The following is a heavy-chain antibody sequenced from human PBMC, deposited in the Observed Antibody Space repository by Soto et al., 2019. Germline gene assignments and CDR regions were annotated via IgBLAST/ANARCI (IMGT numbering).Heavy chain of an antibody. CDR1: GFTFRRYA. Sequence: QVQLVESGGGVVQPGRSLRLSCAASGFTFRRYAMDWDRQAPGKGLEWVAVISYDGTNKYYADSVKGRFTISRDNSKNTLSLQMNSLRAEDTAVYYCARGDSNSWSDYWGQGTLVTVSS. CDR2: ISYDGTNK. CDR3: ARGDSNSWSDY. V-gene: IGHV3-30*01. D-gene: IGHD6-13*01. J-gene: IGHJ4*02.